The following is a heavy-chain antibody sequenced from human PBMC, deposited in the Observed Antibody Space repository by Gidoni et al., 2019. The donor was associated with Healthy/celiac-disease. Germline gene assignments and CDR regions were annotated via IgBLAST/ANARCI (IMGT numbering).Heavy chain of an antibody. J-gene: IGHJ4*02. D-gene: IGHD1-26*01. CDR2: IYYSGST. CDR1: GGSISSGGYY. CDR3: ARDPGGGGSYDLYYFDY. Sequence: QVQLQESGPGLVKPSQTLSLTCTVSGGSISSGGYYWSWIRQHPGKGLEWIGYIYYSGSTYYNPSLKSRVTISVDTSKNQFSLKLSSVTAADTAVYYCARDPGGGGSYDLYYFDYWGQGTLVTVSS. V-gene: IGHV4-31*03.